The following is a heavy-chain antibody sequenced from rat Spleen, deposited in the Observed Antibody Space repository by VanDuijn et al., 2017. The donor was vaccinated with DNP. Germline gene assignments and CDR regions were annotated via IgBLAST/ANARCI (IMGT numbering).Heavy chain of an antibody. Sequence: EVQLVESGGGFVQPGRSLKLSCATSGFTFSNYCRAWVRQAPTKGLEWVASITNSGGSIYYRDSLKGRITISRDNAKSTLYLQMDSLRSEDTATYYCTTGAGSPWGQGTSVTVSS. J-gene: IGHJ4*01. CDR1: GFTFSNYC. D-gene: IGHD1-4*01. V-gene: IGHV5-27*01. CDR2: ITNSGGSI. CDR3: TTGAGSP.